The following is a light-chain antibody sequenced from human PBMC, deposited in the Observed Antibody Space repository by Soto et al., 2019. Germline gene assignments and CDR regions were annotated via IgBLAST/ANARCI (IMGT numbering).Light chain of an antibody. CDR2: DVS. CDR3: CSSTSSNTYV. V-gene: IGLV2-14*01. Sequence: QSALTQPASVSGSPGQSITISCTGKSSYVGGYTYVSWYQQHPGKAPKLMIYDVSYRPSGVSNRFSGSKSGNTASLTISGLQAEDEADYYCCSSTSSNTYVFGTGTKVTVL. J-gene: IGLJ1*01. CDR1: SSYVGGYTY.